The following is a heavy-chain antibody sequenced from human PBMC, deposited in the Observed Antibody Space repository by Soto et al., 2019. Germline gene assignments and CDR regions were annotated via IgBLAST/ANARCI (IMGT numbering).Heavy chain of an antibody. V-gene: IGHV4-59*08. J-gene: IGHJ5*02. CDR2: IYYSGST. CDR3: ARSPVLLWFGRPNWLDP. CDR1: GGSISSYY. D-gene: IGHD3-10*01. Sequence: SETLSLTCTVSGGSISSYYWSWLRQPPGKGLEWIGYIYYSGSTNYNPSLKSRVTISVDTSKNQFSLKLSSVTAADTAVYYCARSPVLLWFGRPNWLDPWGQGTLVTVSS.